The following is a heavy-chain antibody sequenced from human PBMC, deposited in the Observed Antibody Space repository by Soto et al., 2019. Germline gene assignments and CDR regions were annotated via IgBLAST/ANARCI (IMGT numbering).Heavy chain of an antibody. CDR1: GFTVSNNY. V-gene: IGHV3-53*01. Sequence: GGSLRLSCAACGFTVSNNYINWVRQAPWKGLESVSVLYSDGITNYADSVKGRFTISRDNPRNTLYLQMNSLRVEDTALYYCATAFCTDGSSCGFDSWGQGILVAVSS. CDR2: LYSDGIT. J-gene: IGHJ4*02. CDR3: ATAFCTDGSSCGFDS. D-gene: IGHD2-8*01.